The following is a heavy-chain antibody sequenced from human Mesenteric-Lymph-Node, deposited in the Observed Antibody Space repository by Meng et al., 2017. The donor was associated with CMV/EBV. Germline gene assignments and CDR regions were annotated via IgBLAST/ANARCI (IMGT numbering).Heavy chain of an antibody. CDR3: ARSLLRCSSTSCYGSFPRFGDYYGMDV. Sequence: ASVKVSCQASGYTFTSYYMHWVRQAPGQGLEWMGIINPSGGSTSYAQKFQGRVTMTRDTSTSTVYMELSSLRSEDTAVYYCARSLLRCSSTSCYGSFPRFGDYYGMDVWGQGTTVTVSS. CDR2: INPSGGST. J-gene: IGHJ6*02. CDR1: GYTFTSYY. V-gene: IGHV1-46*01. D-gene: IGHD2-2*01.